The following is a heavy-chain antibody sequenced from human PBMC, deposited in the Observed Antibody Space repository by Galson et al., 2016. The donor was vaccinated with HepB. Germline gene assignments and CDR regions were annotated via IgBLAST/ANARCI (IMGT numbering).Heavy chain of an antibody. CDR3: ARDFDFWNGFPHGMDV. Sequence: SLRLSCAASGFGFSRSAMHWVRQAPGKGLEWVAYISVDSNTIYYADSVKGRFTVSRDDAERTVHLQMESLRAEDTAVYYCARDFDFWNGFPHGMDVWGQGTTVTVSS. V-gene: IGHV3-48*03. CDR1: GFGFSRSA. D-gene: IGHD3-3*01. J-gene: IGHJ6*02. CDR2: ISVDSNTI.